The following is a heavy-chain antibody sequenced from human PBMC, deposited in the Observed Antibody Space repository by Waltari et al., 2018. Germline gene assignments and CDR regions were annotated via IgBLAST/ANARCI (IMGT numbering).Heavy chain of an antibody. CDR1: GYSISSGYY. Sequence: QVQLQESGPGLVKPSETLSLTCAVPGYSISSGYYWGWIRQPPGKGLEWIGSIYHSGSTYYNPSLKSRVTISVDTSKNQFSLKLSSVTAADTAVYYCARRMAAAGTIWFDPWGQGTLVTVSS. CDR2: IYHSGST. D-gene: IGHD6-13*01. CDR3: ARRMAAAGTIWFDP. J-gene: IGHJ5*02. V-gene: IGHV4-38-2*01.